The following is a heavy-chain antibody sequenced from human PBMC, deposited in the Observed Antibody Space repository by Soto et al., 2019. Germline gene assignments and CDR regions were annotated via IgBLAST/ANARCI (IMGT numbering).Heavy chain of an antibody. V-gene: IGHV4-31*03. D-gene: IGHD6-13*01. CDR3: ARGVHGIAAGGFWFDP. J-gene: IGHJ5*02. CDR1: GGSISSGGYY. CDR2: IYYSGST. Sequence: SDTLSLTCTVSGGSISSGGYYWSWIRQHPGKGLEWIGYIYYSGSTYYNPSLKSRVTISVDTSKNEFSLKLSSVTAADTAVYYCARGVHGIAAGGFWFDPWGQGTRVTVSS.